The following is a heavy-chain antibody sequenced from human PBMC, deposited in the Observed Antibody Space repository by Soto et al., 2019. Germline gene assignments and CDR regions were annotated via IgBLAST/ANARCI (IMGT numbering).Heavy chain of an antibody. J-gene: IGHJ4*02. CDR3: AVGPRMWLAGGGY. CDR1: GGSFSGYY. CDR2: INHSGIT. Sequence: QVLLEQWGAGLLKPSETLSLTCAVYGGSFSGYYWTWIRQPPGRGLEWLGEINHSGITDYNPSLKSRVSISIRTSTNQFSLKLNSVSAADTAVYYCAVGPRMWLAGGGYWGQGTLVTVSS. V-gene: IGHV4-34*01. D-gene: IGHD6-19*01.